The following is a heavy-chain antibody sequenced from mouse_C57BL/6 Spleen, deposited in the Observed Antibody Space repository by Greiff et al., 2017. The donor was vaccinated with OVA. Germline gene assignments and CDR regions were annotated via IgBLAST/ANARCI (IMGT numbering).Heavy chain of an antibody. V-gene: IGHV1-64*01. Sequence: QVQLQQPGAELVKPGASVKLSCKASGYTFTSYWMHWVKQRPGQGLEWIGMIYPNSGSTNYNEKFKSKATLTVDKSSSTAYMQLSSLTSEDSAVDCCAREAAYYSNWEIWGTGTTVTVSS. D-gene: IGHD2-5*01. CDR3: AREAAYYSNWEI. J-gene: IGHJ1*03. CDR2: IYPNSGST. CDR1: GYTFTSYW.